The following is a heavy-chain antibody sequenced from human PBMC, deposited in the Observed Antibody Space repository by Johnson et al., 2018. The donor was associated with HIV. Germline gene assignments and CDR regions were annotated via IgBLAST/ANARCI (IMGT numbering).Heavy chain of an antibody. CDR3: ARDLRTASGWFGGMIRVAFDI. Sequence: VQLVESGGGLVQPGGSLRLSCSASGFSFNNYWMNWVRQAPGKGLEWVANMKGDGSEEYYVDSLEGRFTISRDNAKNSLYLQINSLRVEDTAMYYCARDLRTASGWFGGMIRVAFDIWGQGTMVTVSS. D-gene: IGHD6-19*01. J-gene: IGHJ3*02. V-gene: IGHV3-7*01. CDR1: GFSFNNYW. CDR2: MKGDGSEE.